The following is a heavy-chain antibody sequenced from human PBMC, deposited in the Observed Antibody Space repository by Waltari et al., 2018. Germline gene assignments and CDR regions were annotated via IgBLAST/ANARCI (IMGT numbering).Heavy chain of an antibody. Sequence: EVQLLESGGGLVQPGGSLRLSCAASGFTFSSYAMSWVRQAPGKGLEWVSVIYSGGSTYYADSVKGRFTISRDNSKNTLYLQMNSLRAEDTAVYYCAEGKWFGELAPLDYWGQGTLVTVSS. CDR2: IYSGGST. CDR3: AEGKWFGELAPLDY. V-gene: IGHV3-23*03. CDR1: GFTFSSYA. J-gene: IGHJ4*02. D-gene: IGHD3-10*01.